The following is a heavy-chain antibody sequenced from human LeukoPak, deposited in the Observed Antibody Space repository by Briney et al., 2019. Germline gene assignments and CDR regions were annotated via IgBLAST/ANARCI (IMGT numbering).Heavy chain of an antibody. D-gene: IGHD3-10*01. CDR3: SKDLYGLGM. CDR2: ISDTGGGT. CDR1: GFTFSSYS. J-gene: IGHJ4*02. V-gene: IGHV3-23*01. Sequence: GGSERLSCAASGFTFSSYSMSWVRQSPGKGLEWVSAISDTGGGTYYADSVKGRFTISRDNSKNTLYLQMNSLRVADTAVYYCSKDLYGLGMWAEGNLGTVSS.